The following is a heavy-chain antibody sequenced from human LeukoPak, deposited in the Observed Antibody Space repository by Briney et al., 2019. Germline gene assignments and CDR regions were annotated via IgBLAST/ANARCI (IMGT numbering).Heavy chain of an antibody. J-gene: IGHJ4*02. D-gene: IGHD5-12*01. CDR1: GGTFSSYA. Sequence: ASVKVSCKASGGTFSSYAISWVRQAPGQGLEWVGGIIPIFGTANYAQKFQGRVTITTDESTSTAYMELSSLRSEDTAVYYCARSGYDSVFGWRWLLIEGFDYWGQGTLVTVSS. CDR3: ARSGYDSVFGWRWLLIEGFDY. V-gene: IGHV1-69*05. CDR2: IIPIFGTA.